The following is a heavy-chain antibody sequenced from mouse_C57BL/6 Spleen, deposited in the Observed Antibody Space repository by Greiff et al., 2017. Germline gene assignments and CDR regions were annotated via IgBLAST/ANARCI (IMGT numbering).Heavy chain of an antibody. CDR3: ARGYFDV. J-gene: IGHJ1*03. CDR1: GYSITSGYY. V-gene: IGHV3-6*01. CDR2: ISYDGSN. Sequence: VQLKESGPGLVKPSQSLSLTCSVTGYSITSGYYWNWIRQFPGNKLEWMGYISYDGSNNYNPSLKNRISITRDPSKNQFFLKLNSVTTEDTATYYCARGYFDVWGTGTTVTVSS.